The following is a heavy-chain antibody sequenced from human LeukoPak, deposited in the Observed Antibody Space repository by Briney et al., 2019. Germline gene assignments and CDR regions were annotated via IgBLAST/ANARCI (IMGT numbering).Heavy chain of an antibody. CDR2: INNDGTTT. V-gene: IGHV3-74*01. CDR1: GFTFSSYW. J-gene: IGHJ4*02. D-gene: IGHD3-10*01. CDR3: TRDITLTRGGRSDY. Sequence: GGSLRLSCAASGFTFSSYWIYWVRQAPGKGLVWVSRINNDGTTTNFAGSVKGRFTISRDNAKNTVYLQMNSLSAEDTAVYYCTRDITLTRGGRSDYWGQGTLVTVSS.